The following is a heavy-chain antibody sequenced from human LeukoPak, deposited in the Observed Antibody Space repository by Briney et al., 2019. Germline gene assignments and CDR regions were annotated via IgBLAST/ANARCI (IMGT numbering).Heavy chain of an antibody. D-gene: IGHD6-6*01. CDR3: ARGRVRQHVKYYFDY. V-gene: IGHV4-34*01. CDR1: GGSFSGYY. Sequence: SETLSLTCAVYGGSFSGYYWSWIRQPPGKGLEWIGEINHSGSTDYNPSLKSRVTISVDTSKNQFSLKLSSVTAADTAVYYCARGRVRQHVKYYFDYWGQGTLVTVSS. J-gene: IGHJ4*02. CDR2: INHSGST.